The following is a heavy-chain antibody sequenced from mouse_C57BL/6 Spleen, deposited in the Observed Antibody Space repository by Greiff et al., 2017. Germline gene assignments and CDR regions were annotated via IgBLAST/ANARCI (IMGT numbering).Heavy chain of an antibody. V-gene: IGHV5-6*01. J-gene: IGHJ1*03. CDR2: ISSGGSYT. CDR3: ARDDYGSSLYWYFDV. CDR1: GSTFSSYG. Sequence: EVKLVESGGDLVKPGGSLKLSCAASGSTFSSYGMSWVRQTPDKRLEWVATISSGGSYTYYPDSVKGRFTISRDNAKNTLYLQMSSLKSEDTAMYYCARDDYGSSLYWYFDVWGTGTTVTVSS. D-gene: IGHD1-1*01.